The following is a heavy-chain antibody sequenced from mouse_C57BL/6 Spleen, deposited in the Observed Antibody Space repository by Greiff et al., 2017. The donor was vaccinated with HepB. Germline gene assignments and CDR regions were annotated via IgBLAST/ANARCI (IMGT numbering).Heavy chain of an antibody. J-gene: IGHJ1*03. D-gene: IGHD2-4*01. Sequence: QVHVKQPGAELVKPGASVKMSCKASGYTFTSYWITWVKQRPGQGLEWFGDIYPGSGSTNYNEKFKSKATLTVDTSSSTAYMQLSSLTSEDSAVYYCARYDYDVRYFDVWGTGTTVTVSS. CDR1: GYTFTSYW. CDR3: ARYDYDVRYFDV. V-gene: IGHV1-55*01. CDR2: IYPGSGST.